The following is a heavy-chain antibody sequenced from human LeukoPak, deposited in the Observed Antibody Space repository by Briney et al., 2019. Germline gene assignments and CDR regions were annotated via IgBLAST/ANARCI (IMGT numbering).Heavy chain of an antibody. CDR2: ISSTNGHT. CDR3: ARDRIVGATVADDAFDI. J-gene: IGHJ3*02. D-gene: IGHD1-26*01. Sequence: PGGSLRLSCAASGFSFSFSNMNWVRQAPGKGLEWVSYISSTNGHTYYADSVNGRFTISRDTAKNSLYLQMNSLRAEDTALYHCARDRIVGATVADDAFDIWGQGTMVTVSS. CDR1: GFSFSFSN. V-gene: IGHV3-21*04.